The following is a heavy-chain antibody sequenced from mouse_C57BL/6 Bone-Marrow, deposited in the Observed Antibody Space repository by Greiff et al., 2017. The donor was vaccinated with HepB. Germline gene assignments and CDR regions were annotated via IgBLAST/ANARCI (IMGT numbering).Heavy chain of an antibody. CDR1: GFTFSDYY. CDR3: ARHGGWLPYYYAMDY. J-gene: IGHJ4*01. CDR2: ISNGGGST. Sequence: DVKLVESGGGLVQPGGSLKLSCAASGFTFSDYYMYWVRQTPEKRLEWVAYISNGGGSTYYPDTVKGRFTISRDNAKNTLYLQMSRLKSEDTAMYYCARHGGWLPYYYAMDYWGQGTSVTVSS. V-gene: IGHV5-12*01. D-gene: IGHD2-3*01.